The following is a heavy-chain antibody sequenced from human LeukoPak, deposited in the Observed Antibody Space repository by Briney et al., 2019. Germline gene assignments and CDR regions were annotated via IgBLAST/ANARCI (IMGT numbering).Heavy chain of an antibody. CDR2: IYYSVST. CDR3: ARDPDYDFWSDSPH. CDR1: GGSISSYY. D-gene: IGHD3-3*01. Sequence: SETLSLTCTVSGGSISSYYWSWIRQTPGKGLEWIGHIYYSVSTNYNPSLKSRVTISIDTSKNQFSLKLTSVIAADTAVYFCARDPDYDFWSDSPHWGQGILVTVSS. J-gene: IGHJ4*02. V-gene: IGHV4-59*12.